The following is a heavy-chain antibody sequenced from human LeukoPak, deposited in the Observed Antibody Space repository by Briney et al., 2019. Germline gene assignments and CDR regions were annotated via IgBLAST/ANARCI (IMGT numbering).Heavy chain of an antibody. V-gene: IGHV1-18*01. CDR1: GYTFTSYG. Sequence: GALVKVSCKASGYTFTSYGISWVRQAPGQGLEWMGWISAYNGNTNYAQKLQGRVTMTTDTSTSTAYMELRSLRSDDTAVYYCARDTFADYYDSSGYDYFDYWGQGTLVTVSS. CDR2: ISAYNGNT. D-gene: IGHD3-22*01. CDR3: ARDTFADYYDSSGYDYFDY. J-gene: IGHJ4*02.